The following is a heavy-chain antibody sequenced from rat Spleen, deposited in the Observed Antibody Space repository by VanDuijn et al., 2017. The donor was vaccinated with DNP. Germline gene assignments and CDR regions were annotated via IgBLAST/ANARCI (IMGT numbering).Heavy chain of an antibody. CDR3: VSGYGGYPFAY. Sequence: QVQLRESGPGLVQPSQTLSLACTVSGFSLTNHHVHWVRQPSGKGLEWMGVVWLGGTTHISSIFKSRVSISRDTSKSQVFLKMSSRQSEDTATYYCVSGYGGYPFAYWGQGTRVTVSS. V-gene: IGHV2-43*01. D-gene: IGHD1-11*01. CDR2: VWLGGTT. CDR1: GFSLTNHH. J-gene: IGHJ3*01.